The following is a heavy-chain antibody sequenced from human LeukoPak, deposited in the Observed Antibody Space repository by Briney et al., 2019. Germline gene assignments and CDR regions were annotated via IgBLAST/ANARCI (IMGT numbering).Heavy chain of an antibody. CDR3: ARGGPIAAAPKSFDY. CDR2: INHSGST. CDR1: GGSFSGYY. D-gene: IGHD6-13*01. J-gene: IGHJ4*02. Sequence: PSETLPLTCAVYGGSFSGYYWSWLRQPPGKGLEWIGEINHSGSTNYNPSLKSRVTISVDTSKNQFSLKLSSVTAADTAVYYCARGGPIAAAPKSFDYWGQGTLVTVSS. V-gene: IGHV4-34*01.